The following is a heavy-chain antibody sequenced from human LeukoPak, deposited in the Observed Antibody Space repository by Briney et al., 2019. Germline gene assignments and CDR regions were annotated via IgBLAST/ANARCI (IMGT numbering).Heavy chain of an antibody. CDR1: GFILSSYS. J-gene: IGHJ4*02. V-gene: IGHV3-21*01. Sequence: GASLRLSSASSGFILSSYSMNWVRQAPGKRLEWVSYISSGSSNIYYADSMRGRLTIATDHAKNSLFLQRNSLRAEDTAVYYCARGENYYDSGSSLLPFDYWGQGTLVTVSS. CDR2: ISSGSSNI. CDR3: ARGENYYDSGSSLLPFDY. D-gene: IGHD3-10*01.